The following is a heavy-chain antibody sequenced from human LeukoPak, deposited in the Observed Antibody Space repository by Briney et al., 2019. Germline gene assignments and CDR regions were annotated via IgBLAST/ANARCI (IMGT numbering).Heavy chain of an antibody. D-gene: IGHD6-13*01. J-gene: IGHJ4*02. Sequence: SETLSLTCTVSGGSISSYYWSWIRQPPGKGLEWIGYIYYSGSTNYNPSLKSRVTISVDTSKNQFSLKLSSVTAADTAVYYCARGELVYDYWGQGTLVTVSS. V-gene: IGHV4-59*08. CDR1: GGSISSYY. CDR3: ARGELVYDY. CDR2: IYYSGST.